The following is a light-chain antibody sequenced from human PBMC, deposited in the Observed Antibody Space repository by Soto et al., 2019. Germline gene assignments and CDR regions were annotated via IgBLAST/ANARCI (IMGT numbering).Light chain of an antibody. CDR2: GAS. J-gene: IGKJ2*01. CDR3: RQYNDWPPYT. CDR1: QTVTGA. Sequence: EILMTQSPATLSVSPGERATLSCRASQTVTGALACYQQKPGQAPQLLIYGASTRAPGIPDRFSGSGSGTEFTLTISSLQSEDFSVYYCRQYNDWPPYTFGQGTNVEIK. V-gene: IGKV3-15*01.